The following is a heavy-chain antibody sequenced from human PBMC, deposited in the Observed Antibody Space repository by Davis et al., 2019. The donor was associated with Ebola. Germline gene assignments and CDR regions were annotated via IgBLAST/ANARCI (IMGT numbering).Heavy chain of an antibody. V-gene: IGHV1-69*13. J-gene: IGHJ6*02. Sequence: SVKVSCKASGYTFTSYAISWVRQAPGQGLEWMGGIIPIFGTANYAQKFQGRVTITADESTSTAYMELSSLRSEDTAVYYCARSPDRYCSGGSCYFHYYYYGMDVWGQGTTVTVSS. D-gene: IGHD2-15*01. CDR2: IIPIFGTA. CDR1: GYTFTSYA. CDR3: ARSPDRYCSGGSCYFHYYYYGMDV.